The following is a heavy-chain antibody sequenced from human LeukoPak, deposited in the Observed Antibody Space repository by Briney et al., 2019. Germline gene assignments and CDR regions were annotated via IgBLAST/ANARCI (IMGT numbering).Heavy chain of an antibody. D-gene: IGHD3-10*01. J-gene: IGHJ3*02. CDR1: GFTFSSYW. CDR2: IRQDGSEK. V-gene: IGHV3-7*01. CDR3: ARDWVAGVPFDAFDI. Sequence: GGSLRLSCEASGFTFSSYWMSWVRQAPGKGLEWVANIRQDGSEKYYVDSVEGRFTISRDNAKNSLYLHMNSLTAEDTAMYYCARDWVAGVPFDAFDIWGQGTMVSVSS.